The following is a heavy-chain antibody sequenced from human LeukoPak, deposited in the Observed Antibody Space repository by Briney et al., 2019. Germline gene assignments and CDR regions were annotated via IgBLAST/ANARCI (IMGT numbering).Heavy chain of an antibody. Sequence: GESLKLSCAVSGFTFSSNYMSWVRQAPGKGLEWDSVTDSGRGTYYADSVKGRFTISRDNSKNTLYLQMNSLRADDTAIYYCARGHSRDYYYAVDVWGQGTTVTVSS. CDR2: TDSGRGT. CDR3: ARGHSRDYYYAVDV. V-gene: IGHV3-66*01. D-gene: IGHD3-22*01. J-gene: IGHJ6*02. CDR1: GFTFSSNY.